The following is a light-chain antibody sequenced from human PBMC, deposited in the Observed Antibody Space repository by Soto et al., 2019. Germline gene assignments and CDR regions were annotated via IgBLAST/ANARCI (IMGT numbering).Light chain of an antibody. CDR2: KAS. CDR3: QHYSSYSEA. V-gene: IGKV1-5*03. J-gene: IGKJ1*01. CDR1: KNISSW. Sequence: DIQMTQSPSTLSASLGDRVTITCRASKNISSWLAWYQQKPGKAPKLLIYKASTLKSGVPSRFSGSGSGTEFTLTISSLQPDDFATYYCQHYSSYSEAFGQGTKVDI.